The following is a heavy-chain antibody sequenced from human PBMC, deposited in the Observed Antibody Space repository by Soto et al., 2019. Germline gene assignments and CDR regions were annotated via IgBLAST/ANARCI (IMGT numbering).Heavy chain of an antibody. CDR3: NTEPGGNHDAFDI. Sequence: EGSLRRSWAASGFTFSNAWMSWVRQAPGKGLEWVGRIKSKTEGGTTDYAAPVKGRFTISRDDSKNTLYLQMNSLKTEDKAVYYCNTEPGGNHDAFDIWGQGTMVTVSS. J-gene: IGHJ3*02. D-gene: IGHD2-15*01. V-gene: IGHV3-15*01. CDR2: IKSKTEGGTT. CDR1: GFTFSNAW.